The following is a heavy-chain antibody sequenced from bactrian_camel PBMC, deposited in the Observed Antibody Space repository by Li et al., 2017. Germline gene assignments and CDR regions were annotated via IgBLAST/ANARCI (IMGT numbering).Heavy chain of an antibody. CDR2: HYTGTATT. V-gene: IGHV3S1*01. D-gene: IGHD3*01. J-gene: IGHJ4*01. Sequence: HVQLVESGGGAVQGGGSLRLSCEISLYIYSSYCMGWFRQTPGKERAAVAAHYTGTATTYVADSVKGRFAISEDKDKNALYLQMNSLASEDTAVYYCRAYCTSGGFGSFTTGQGTQVTVS. CDR1: LYIYSSYC.